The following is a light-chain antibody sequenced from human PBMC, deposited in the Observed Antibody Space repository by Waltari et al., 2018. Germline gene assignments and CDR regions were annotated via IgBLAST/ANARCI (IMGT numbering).Light chain of an antibody. CDR1: QSVSRA. V-gene: IGKV3-20*01. Sequence: EMVLTQSPGPLTLSLGERATLSCRASQSVSRALAWYKQTPGQAPRLLIYAASARATGIPDRFIGSGSGTDFSLTISRLEPDDFAVYYCQHYVRLPATFGQGTTVEI. CDR3: QHYVRLPAT. J-gene: IGKJ1*01. CDR2: AAS.